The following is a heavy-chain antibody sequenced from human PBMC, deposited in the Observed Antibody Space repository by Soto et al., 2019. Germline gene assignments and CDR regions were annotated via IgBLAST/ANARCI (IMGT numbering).Heavy chain of an antibody. D-gene: IGHD3-3*01. J-gene: IGHJ5*02. CDR2: ISSSSSTI. CDR1: GFTFSSYS. V-gene: IGHV3-48*01. Sequence: GGSLRLSCAASGFTFSSYSMNWVRQAPGKGLEWVSYISSSSSTIYYADSVKGRFTISRDNAKNSLYLQMNSLRAEDTAVYYCARDGLVRFFTGPPRLDPWGQGTLVTVSS. CDR3: ARDGLVRFFTGPPRLDP.